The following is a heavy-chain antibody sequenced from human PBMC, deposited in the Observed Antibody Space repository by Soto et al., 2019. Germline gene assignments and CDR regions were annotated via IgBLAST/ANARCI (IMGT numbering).Heavy chain of an antibody. J-gene: IGHJ6*02. V-gene: IGHV3-23*01. CDR2: ISGSGGST. CDR3: AKDSVRFLEWLPRGYYYYGMDV. Sequence: GGSLRLSCAASGFTFSSYAMSWVRQAPGKGLEWVSAISGSGGSTYYADSVKGRFTISRDNSKNTLYLQMNSLRAEDTAVYYCAKDSVRFLEWLPRGYYYYGMDVWGQGTTVTVSS. D-gene: IGHD3-3*01. CDR1: GFTFSSYA.